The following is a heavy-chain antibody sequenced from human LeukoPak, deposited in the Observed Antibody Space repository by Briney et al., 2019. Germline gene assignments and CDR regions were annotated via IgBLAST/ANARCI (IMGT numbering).Heavy chain of an antibody. D-gene: IGHD6-13*01. J-gene: IGHJ5*02. V-gene: IGHV4-39*01. CDR3: ARAQFSNSWKFDP. Sequence: SETLSLTCTVSGDSISSSSYYWGWIRQPPGKGLEWIGSMYYSGSTYYNPSLKSRVTISVDTSKNQFSLKLTSVTAADTAVYYCARAQFSNSWKFDPWGQGTLVTVSS. CDR1: GDSISSSSYY. CDR2: MYYSGST.